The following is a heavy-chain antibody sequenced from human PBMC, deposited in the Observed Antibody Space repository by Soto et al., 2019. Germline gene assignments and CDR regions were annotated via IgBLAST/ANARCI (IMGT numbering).Heavy chain of an antibody. CDR3: ARDGEGYGDY. D-gene: IGHD3-10*01. J-gene: IGHJ4*02. CDR2: ISYDGSNK. Sequence: PGGSLRLSCAAPGFTFSSYAMHWVRQAPGKGLEWVAVISYDGSNKYYADSVKGRFTISRDNSKNTLYLQMNSLRAEDTAVYYCARDGEGYGDYWGQGTLVTVSS. CDR1: GFTFSSYA. V-gene: IGHV3-30-3*01.